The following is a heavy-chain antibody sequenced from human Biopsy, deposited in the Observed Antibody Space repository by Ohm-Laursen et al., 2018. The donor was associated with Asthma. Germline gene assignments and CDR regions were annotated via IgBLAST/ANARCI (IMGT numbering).Heavy chain of an antibody. J-gene: IGHJ6*02. CDR2: HDHEEGGT. Sequence: SVKVSCKAPGGTFSNFAISWVRQAPGQGLEWMGGHDHEEGGTVNAWRFQGRVTITADESTSTAYMEVTSLRSEDTAIYYCARCQVGYSSGWSLLLKKIYYSGMDVWGQGTAVTVSS. D-gene: IGHD6-19*01. V-gene: IGHV1-69*13. CDR3: ARCQVGYSSGWSLLLKKIYYSGMDV. CDR1: GGTFSNFA.